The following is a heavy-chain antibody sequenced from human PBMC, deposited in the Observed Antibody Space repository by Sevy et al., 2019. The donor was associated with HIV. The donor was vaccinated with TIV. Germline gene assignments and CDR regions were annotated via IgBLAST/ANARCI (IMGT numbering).Heavy chain of an antibody. CDR2: ISWNSGSI. CDR3: ARDIGAGSNSETSSPPFFFYYFDS. Sequence: GGSLRLSCAASGFSLDDYAMHWVRQSSGKGLEWVAGISWNSGSIGYADSVKGRFTISRDNARNTLYLQMNNMRSEETALYYCARDIGAGSNSETSSPPFFFYYFDSWGQGTLVTVSS. D-gene: IGHD1-26*01. J-gene: IGHJ4*02. CDR1: GFSLDDYA. V-gene: IGHV3-9*01.